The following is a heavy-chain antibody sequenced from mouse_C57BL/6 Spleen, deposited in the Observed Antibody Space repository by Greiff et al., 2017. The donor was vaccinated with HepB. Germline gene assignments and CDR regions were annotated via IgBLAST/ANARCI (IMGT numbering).Heavy chain of an antibody. CDR3: ARLGWYFDV. J-gene: IGHJ1*03. CDR1: GFTFSDYG. Sequence: EVKLVESGGGLVKPGGSLKLSCAASGFTFSDYGMHWVRQAPEKGLEWVAYISSGSSTIYYADTVKGRFTISRDNAKNTLFLKMASLRSVDTAMYYCARLGWYFDVWGTGTTVTVSS. V-gene: IGHV5-17*01. CDR2: ISSGSSTI. D-gene: IGHD4-1*01.